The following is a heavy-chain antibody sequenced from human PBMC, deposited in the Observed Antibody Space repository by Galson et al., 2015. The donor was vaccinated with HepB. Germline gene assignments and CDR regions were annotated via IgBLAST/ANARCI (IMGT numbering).Heavy chain of an antibody. CDR2: IYHTGST. V-gene: IGHV4-30-2*01. CDR1: GGSISSGVYS. CDR3: ARAERYSLTRQGWFDP. Sequence: AVSGGSISSGVYSWSWIRQPPGKGLEWIGNIYHTGSTYYNPSLKSRVTISVDRSKNQFSLKLSSVTAADTAVYYCARAERYSLTRQGWFDPWGQGTLVTVSS. D-gene: IGHD4-11*01. J-gene: IGHJ5*02.